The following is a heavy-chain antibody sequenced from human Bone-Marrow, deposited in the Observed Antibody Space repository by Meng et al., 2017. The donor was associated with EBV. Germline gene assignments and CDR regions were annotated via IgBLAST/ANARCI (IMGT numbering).Heavy chain of an antibody. J-gene: IGHJ4*02. CDR2: SYHTGST. V-gene: IGHV4-4*02. CDR1: CGTTSVFNS. D-gene: IGHD3-22*01. CDR3: VGAHYGDSSGYYYAY. Sequence: QVSHQEVVPSVFEPSWTLPLPCLCSCGTTSVFNSWAWVRQPPGKGLEWIWDSYHTGSTNYNPSPKSLVTISVYKSNSHFSLNLSSVTAPDTAVYYCVGAHYGDSSGYYYAYWGQGTLVTVSS.